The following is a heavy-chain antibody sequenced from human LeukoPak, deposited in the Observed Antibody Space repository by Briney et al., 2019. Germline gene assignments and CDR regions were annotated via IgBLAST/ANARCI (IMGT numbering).Heavy chain of an antibody. Sequence: PGGSLRLSCAASGFTFSDYYRSWIRQAPGKGLEWVSYIPNTSSYTSYADSVRGRFTISRDNAKNSLYLQMNSLRAEDTAVYYCARAANTAAGTPTLAIDYWGQGTLVTVSS. D-gene: IGHD6-13*01. CDR1: GFTFSDYY. V-gene: IGHV3-11*05. CDR2: IPNTSSYT. CDR3: ARAANTAAGTPTLAIDY. J-gene: IGHJ4*02.